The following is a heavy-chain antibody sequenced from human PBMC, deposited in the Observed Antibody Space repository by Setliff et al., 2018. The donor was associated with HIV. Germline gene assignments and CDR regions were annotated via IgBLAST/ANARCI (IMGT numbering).Heavy chain of an antibody. V-gene: IGHV1-2*06. D-gene: IGHD5-18*01. CDR3: ARDIGDTATPDY. CDR1: GYTFTGYY. CDR2: INPNSGGT. Sequence: GASVKVSCKASGYTFTGYYMHWVRQAPGQGLEWMGRINPNSGGTNYAQKFQGRVTMTRDTSISTAYMELSRLTSDDTAVYYCARDIGDTATPDYWGQGTLVTVSS. J-gene: IGHJ4*02.